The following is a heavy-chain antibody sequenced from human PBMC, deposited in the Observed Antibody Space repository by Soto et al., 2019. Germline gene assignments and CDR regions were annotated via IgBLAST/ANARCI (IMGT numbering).Heavy chain of an antibody. J-gene: IGHJ6*02. CDR1: GDTFGSYA. CDR3: ARDLPTMDV. V-gene: IGHV1-69*05. Sequence: GASVKVSCKASGDTFGSYASSWVRQAPGQGLEWMGGIIPFFDTANYAQQLQGRVTMTTDTSTSTAYMELRSLRSDDTAVYYCARDLPTMDVWGQGTTVTVSS. CDR2: IIPFFDTA.